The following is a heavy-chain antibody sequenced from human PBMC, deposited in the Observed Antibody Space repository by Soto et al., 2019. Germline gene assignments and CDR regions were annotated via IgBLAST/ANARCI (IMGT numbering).Heavy chain of an antibody. CDR2: IGGSGGST. J-gene: IGHJ6*02. D-gene: IGHD6-13*01. Sequence: EVQLLESGGGLVQRGGSLRLSCAASGFTFSSYAMSWVRQAPGKGLEWVSAIGGSGGSTYHADSVKGRFTISRDNSKNTLYLQMNSLRAEDTAVYYCAKEMAAGGHYYYYYGMDVWGLGTTVTVSS. V-gene: IGHV3-23*01. CDR1: GFTFSSYA. CDR3: AKEMAAGGHYYYYYGMDV.